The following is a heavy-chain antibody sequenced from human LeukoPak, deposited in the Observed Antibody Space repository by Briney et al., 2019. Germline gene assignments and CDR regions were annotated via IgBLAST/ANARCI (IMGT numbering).Heavy chain of an antibody. V-gene: IGHV5-51*01. J-gene: IGHJ4*02. D-gene: IGHD3-22*01. CDR2: IYPGDSDT. CDR3: ARQGVYYSDSSAFYC. CDR1: GYRFTNYW. Sequence: PGESLKISCKGSGYRFTNYWLGWVRQMPGKGLELMGSIYPGDSDTRYSPSFQGQVTISADKSITTAYLHWSSLKASDTAIYYCARQGVYYSDSSAFYCWGQGTLVTVSS.